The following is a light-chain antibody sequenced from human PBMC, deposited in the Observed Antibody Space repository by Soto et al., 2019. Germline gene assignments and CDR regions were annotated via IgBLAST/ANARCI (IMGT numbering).Light chain of an antibody. CDR1: QSISTW. V-gene: IGKV1-5*03. CDR2: KAS. CDR3: QQYTTFPLS. J-gene: IGKJ4*01. Sequence: DIQMTQSPSTLSASVGDRVTITCRASQSISTWLAWYQQKPGKAPKLLIYKASNLEGGVPSRFSGSGSGTEFTIPINSRQPDDFATYYCQQYTTFPLSFGGGTTVELK.